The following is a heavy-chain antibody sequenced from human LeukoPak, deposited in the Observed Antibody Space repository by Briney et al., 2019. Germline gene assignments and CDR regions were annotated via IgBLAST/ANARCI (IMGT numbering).Heavy chain of an antibody. CDR1: GGSFSGYY. V-gene: IGHV4-34*01. Sequence: PSETLSLTCAVYGGSFSGYYWRWIRQPPGKGLEWIGKINHSGSTNYNPSLKSRVTISADKSKTQFSLKLSSVTPADTAVYYCASYDYWGQGTLVTVSS. CDR2: INHSGST. CDR3: ASYDY. J-gene: IGHJ4*02.